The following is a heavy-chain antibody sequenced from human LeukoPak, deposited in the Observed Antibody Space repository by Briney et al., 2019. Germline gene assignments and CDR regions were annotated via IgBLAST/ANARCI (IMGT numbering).Heavy chain of an antibody. CDR2: IYYSGST. CDR3: ARRFYGDSEGDAFDI. D-gene: IGHD4-17*01. V-gene: IGHV4-61*08. CDR1: GGSISSGGYY. Sequence: PSETLSLTCTVSGGSISSGGYYRSWIRQHPGKGLEWIGYIYYSGSTNYNPSLKSRVTISVDTSKNQFSLKLSFVTAADTAVYYCARRFYGDSEGDAFDIWGQGTMVTVSS. J-gene: IGHJ3*02.